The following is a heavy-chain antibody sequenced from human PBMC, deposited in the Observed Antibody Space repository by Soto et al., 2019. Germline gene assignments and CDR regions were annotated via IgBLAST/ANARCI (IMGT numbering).Heavy chain of an antibody. D-gene: IGHD1-26*01. V-gene: IGHV3-7*03. CDR1: GFTFSDYW. CDR3: VAWGS. J-gene: IGHJ4*02. Sequence: EVQLVESGGGLVQPGGSLRLSCAASGFTFSDYWMNWVRQAPGKGLEWVANIKQDGSEKNYVDPVKGRFTIPRDNAKNSLYLQMNSLRADDTAVYYCVAWGSWGQGALVTVSS. CDR2: IKQDGSEK.